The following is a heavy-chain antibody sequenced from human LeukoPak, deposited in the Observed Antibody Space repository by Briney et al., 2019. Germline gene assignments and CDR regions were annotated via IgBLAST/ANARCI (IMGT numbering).Heavy chain of an antibody. D-gene: IGHD3-22*01. CDR1: GFTFSSYE. CDR3: ARLTYYYDSSGYSSAFDI. CDR2: ISSSSNTM. Sequence: PGGSLRLSCAASGFTFSSYEMNWVRQAPGKGLEWVSYISSSSNTMYYADSVKGRFTISRDNAKNSLYLQMNSLRAEDTAVYYCARLTYYYDSSGYSSAFDIWGQGTMVTVSS. V-gene: IGHV3-48*03. J-gene: IGHJ3*02.